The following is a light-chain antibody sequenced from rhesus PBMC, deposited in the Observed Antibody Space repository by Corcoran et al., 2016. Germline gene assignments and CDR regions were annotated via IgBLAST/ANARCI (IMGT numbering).Light chain of an antibody. CDR3: QRYYDNPWT. Sequence: DIQMTQSPSALSASVGDRVTISCRASQNIYSNLAWYQQKPGKAPKFLIYAASSLQPGIPSRFSGSGSLTDFTLTIRSLQPEDSAAYYCQRYYDNPWTFGQGTKVEIK. CDR1: QNIYSN. CDR2: AAS. J-gene: IGKJ1*01. V-gene: IGKV1S12*01.